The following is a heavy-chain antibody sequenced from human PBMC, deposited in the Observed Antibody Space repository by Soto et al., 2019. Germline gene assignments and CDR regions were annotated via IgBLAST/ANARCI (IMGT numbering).Heavy chain of an antibody. CDR2: ISDYNGKT. D-gene: IGHD3-3*01. V-gene: IGHV1-18*01. Sequence: ASVKVSCKASGYTFDSYGITWVRQAPGQGLEWMGWISDYNGKTRYPLKFQGRVIMTTDTSTTTAYMELRNLTSEDTAVYYCAVPTLAASEGGVDYSMEVWGQGTTVTVSS. CDR1: GYTFDSYG. CDR3: AVPTLAASEGGVDYSMEV. J-gene: IGHJ6*02.